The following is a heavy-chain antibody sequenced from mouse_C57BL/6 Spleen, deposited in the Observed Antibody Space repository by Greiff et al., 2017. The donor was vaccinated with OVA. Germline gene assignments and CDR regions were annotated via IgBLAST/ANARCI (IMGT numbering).Heavy chain of an antibody. D-gene: IGHD2-1*01. CDR3: ASLGSIYYGNRDY. V-gene: IGHV1-61*01. Sequence: QVQLQQPGAELVRPGSSVKLSCKASGYTFTSYWMDWVKQRPGQGLEWIGNIYPSDSETHYNQKFKDKATLTVDKSSSTAYMQLSSLTSEDSAVYDFASLGSIYYGNRDYWGQGTTLTVSS. J-gene: IGHJ2*01. CDR1: GYTFTSYW. CDR2: IYPSDSET.